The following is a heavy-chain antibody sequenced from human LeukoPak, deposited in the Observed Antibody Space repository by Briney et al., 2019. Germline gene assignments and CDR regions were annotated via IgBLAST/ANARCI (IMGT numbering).Heavy chain of an antibody. J-gene: IGHJ4*02. CDR2: INPNSGGT. V-gene: IGHV1-2*02. CDR1: GYTFTRYY. Sequence: ASVKVSCKASGYTFTRYYVNWVRQAPGQGLEWMGWINPNSGGTNYAQKFQGRVTMTRDTSISTAYMELSELRSDDTAVYYCAGQKDPRPIDYWGQGTLITVSS. CDR3: AGQKDPRPIDY.